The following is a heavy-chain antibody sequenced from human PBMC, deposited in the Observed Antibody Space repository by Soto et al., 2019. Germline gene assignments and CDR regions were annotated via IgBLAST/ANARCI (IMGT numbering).Heavy chain of an antibody. D-gene: IGHD5-12*01. Sequence: SETLSLTCAVYGGSFSGYYWSWIRQPPGKGLEWIGEINHSGSTNYNPSLKSRVTISVDTSKNQFSLKLSSVTAADTAVYYCARTGPFGYGDYWGQGTLVTVPQ. V-gene: IGHV4-34*01. CDR1: GGSFSGYY. CDR2: INHSGST. CDR3: ARTGPFGYGDY. J-gene: IGHJ4*02.